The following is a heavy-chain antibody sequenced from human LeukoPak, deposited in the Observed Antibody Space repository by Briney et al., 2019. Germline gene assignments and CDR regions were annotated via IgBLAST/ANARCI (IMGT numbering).Heavy chain of an antibody. V-gene: IGHV3-30*02. Sequence: GGSLRLSCAAAGFIFSNFGMHWVRQAPGKGPEWVAFIRDDGSNKFYADSVKGRFTISRDNSKNTVFLQINSLRGEDTAVYYCAKEGDGADSLGDAFDIWGQGTMVTVSS. J-gene: IGHJ3*02. CDR2: IRDDGSNK. CDR3: AKEGDGADSLGDAFDI. D-gene: IGHD3-16*02. CDR1: GFIFSNFG.